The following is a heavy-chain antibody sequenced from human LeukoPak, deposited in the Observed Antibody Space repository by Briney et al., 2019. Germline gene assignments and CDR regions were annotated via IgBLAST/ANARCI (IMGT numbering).Heavy chain of an antibody. CDR3: ARDGDGSGSYYRVVSHWFDP. Sequence: SETLSLTCTVSGGSISSYYWSWIRQPAGKGLEWIGRIYTSGSTNYNPSLKSRVTMSVDTSKNQFSLKLSSVTAADTAVYYCARDGDGSGSYYRVVSHWFDPWGQGTLVTVSS. CDR2: IYTSGST. D-gene: IGHD1-26*01. J-gene: IGHJ5*02. V-gene: IGHV4-4*07. CDR1: GGSISSYY.